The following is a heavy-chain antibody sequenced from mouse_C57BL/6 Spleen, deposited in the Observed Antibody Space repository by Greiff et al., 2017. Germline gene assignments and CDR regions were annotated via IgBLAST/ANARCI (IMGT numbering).Heavy chain of an antibody. Sequence: VHVKQPGAELVKPGASVKVSCKASGYTFTSYWMHWVKQRPGQGLEWIGRIHPSDSDTNYNQKFKGKATLTVDKSSSTAYMQLSSLTSEDSAVYYCAVIATVVATGEYWGQGTSVTVSS. CDR2: IHPSDSDT. J-gene: IGHJ4*01. CDR3: AVIATVVATGEY. D-gene: IGHD1-1*01. CDR1: GYTFTSYW. V-gene: IGHV1-74*01.